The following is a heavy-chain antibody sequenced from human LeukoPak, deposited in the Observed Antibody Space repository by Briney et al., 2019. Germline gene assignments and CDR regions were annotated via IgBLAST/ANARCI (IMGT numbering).Heavy chain of an antibody. CDR2: ISSSSSYI. CDR1: GFTFSSYS. CDR3: ARDRSWGLGY. Sequence: GGSLRLSCAASGFTFSSYSMNWVRQAPGKGLEWVSSISSSSSYIYYADSVKGRFTTSRDNAKNSLYLQMNSLRAEDTAVYYCARDRSWGLGYWGQGTLVTVSS. J-gene: IGHJ4*02. D-gene: IGHD7-27*01. V-gene: IGHV3-21*01.